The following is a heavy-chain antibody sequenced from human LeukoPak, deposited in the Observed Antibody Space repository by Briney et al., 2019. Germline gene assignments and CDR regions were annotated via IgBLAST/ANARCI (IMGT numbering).Heavy chain of an antibody. Sequence: PSQTLSLTCTVSGGSISSGSYYWSWIRQPAGKGLEWIGRIYTSGSTNYNPSLKSRVTISVDTSKNQFSLKLSSVTAADTAVYYCARDSRLGYFQHWGQGTLVTVSS. D-gene: IGHD6-25*01. CDR2: IYTSGST. J-gene: IGHJ1*01. CDR3: ARDSRLGYFQH. V-gene: IGHV4-61*02. CDR1: GGSISSGSYY.